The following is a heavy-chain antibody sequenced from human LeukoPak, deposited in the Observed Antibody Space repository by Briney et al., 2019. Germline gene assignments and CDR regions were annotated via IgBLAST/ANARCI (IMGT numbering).Heavy chain of an antibody. V-gene: IGHV1-3*01. CDR2: INAGNGNT. CDR1: GYTFTTYA. J-gene: IGHJ4*02. D-gene: IGHD2-15*01. Sequence: ASVKVSCKASGYTFTTYAMHWVRQAPGQRLEWMGWINAGNGNTKYSQKFQARVTITRDTSASTAYMELSSLRSEDTAVYYCARDPIGSRWPYYFDYWGQGTLVTASS. CDR3: ARDPIGSRWPYYFDY.